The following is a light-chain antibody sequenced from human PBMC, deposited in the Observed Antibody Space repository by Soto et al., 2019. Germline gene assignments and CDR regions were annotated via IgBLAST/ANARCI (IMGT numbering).Light chain of an antibody. CDR2: DDI. CDR3: GSWDSSLTANV. CDR1: TSNVANNF. Sequence: SVLTQPASVSAAPGQKVTISCSGTTSNVANNFVSWYQQFPGKAPKLLIYDDIRRPSGIPDRFSASKSGTSATLGITGLQTGDEADYYCGSWDSSLTANVFGTGTKVTVL. J-gene: IGLJ1*01. V-gene: IGLV1-51*01.